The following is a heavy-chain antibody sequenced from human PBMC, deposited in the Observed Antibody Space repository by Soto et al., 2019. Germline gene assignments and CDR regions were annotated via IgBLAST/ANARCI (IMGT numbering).Heavy chain of an antibody. Sequence: QVQLVESGGGVVQPGRSLRLSCAASGFTFSSYGMHWVRQAPGKGLEWVAVISSDGSDKYYADSVKGRVTITRDNSKNTLYVQLNRMRAEDTALYYCARDRLYGAGLIDVWGQGTTVTVSS. CDR1: GFTFSSYG. CDR2: ISSDGSDK. V-gene: IGHV3-30-3*01. CDR3: ARDRLYGAGLIDV. D-gene: IGHD3-10*01. J-gene: IGHJ6*02.